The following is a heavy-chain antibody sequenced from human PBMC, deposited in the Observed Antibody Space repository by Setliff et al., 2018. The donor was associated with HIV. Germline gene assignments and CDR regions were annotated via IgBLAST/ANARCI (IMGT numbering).Heavy chain of an antibody. Sequence: SVKVSCKASGGTFSNYAISWVRQAPGQGLEWMGGIIPIFGSTKYAQKFQGRVTITADESTSTAGMELSRLRSDDTAVYYCARGAGNPHWYYDTWSGPSSGYFQHWGQGTLVTVSS. CDR1: GGTFSNYA. D-gene: IGHD3-3*01. CDR2: IIPIFGST. J-gene: IGHJ1*01. V-gene: IGHV1-69*13. CDR3: ARGAGNPHWYYDTWSGPSSGYFQH.